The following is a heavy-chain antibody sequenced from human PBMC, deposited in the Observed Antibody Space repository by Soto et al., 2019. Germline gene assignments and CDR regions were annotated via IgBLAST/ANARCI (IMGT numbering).Heavy chain of an antibody. CDR3: ARGITGTVTYYYALDV. D-gene: IGHD1-20*01. Sequence: GASVKVSCKASGGTFSSYAISWVRQAPGQGLEWMGGIIPIFGTADYAQKFHGRVTITADESTSTAYMELSSLRSEDTAVYYCARGITGTVTYYYALDVWGRGTTVTSP. V-gene: IGHV1-69*13. CDR1: GGTFSSYA. J-gene: IGHJ6*02. CDR2: IIPIFGTA.